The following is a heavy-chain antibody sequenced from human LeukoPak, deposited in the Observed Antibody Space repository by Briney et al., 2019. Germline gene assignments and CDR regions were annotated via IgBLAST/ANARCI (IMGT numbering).Heavy chain of an antibody. Sequence: ASVKVSCKASGYTFTSHAMHWVRQAPGQRLEWMGWINAGNGNTKYSQKFQGRVTITRDTSASTAYMELRSLRSGDTAVYYCARSPSSGYYYSGAFDIWGQGTMVTVSS. CDR2: INAGNGNT. CDR3: ARSPSSGYYYSGAFDI. J-gene: IGHJ3*02. V-gene: IGHV1-3*01. CDR1: GYTFTSHA. D-gene: IGHD3-22*01.